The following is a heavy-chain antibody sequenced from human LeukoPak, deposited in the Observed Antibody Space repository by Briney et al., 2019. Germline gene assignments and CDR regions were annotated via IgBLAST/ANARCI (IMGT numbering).Heavy chain of an antibody. V-gene: IGHV1-69*13. CDR2: IIPIFGTA. Sequence: SVKVSCTASGGTFSSYAISWVRQAPGQGLEWMGGIIPIFGTANYAQKFQGRLTITADESTSTAYMELSSLRSEDTAAYYCARVVLTGYYRAPYYGMDVWGQGTTVTVSS. D-gene: IGHD3-9*01. J-gene: IGHJ6*02. CDR1: GGTFSSYA. CDR3: ARVVLTGYYRAPYYGMDV.